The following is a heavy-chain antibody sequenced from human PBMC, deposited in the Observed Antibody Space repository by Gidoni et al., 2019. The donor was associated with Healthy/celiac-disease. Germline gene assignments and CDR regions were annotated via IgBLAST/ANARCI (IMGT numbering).Heavy chain of an antibody. J-gene: IGHJ4*02. CDR1: GFTFSGSA. Sequence: EVQLVESGGGLVQPGGSLKLSCAASGFTFSGSAMHWVRQASGKGLEWVGRIRSKANSYATAHAASVKGRFTISRDDSKNTAYLRMNSLKTEDTAVYYCTRLAVVALGGVDYWGQGTLVTVSS. D-gene: IGHD3-22*01. V-gene: IGHV3-73*02. CDR3: TRLAVVALGGVDY. CDR2: IRSKANSYAT.